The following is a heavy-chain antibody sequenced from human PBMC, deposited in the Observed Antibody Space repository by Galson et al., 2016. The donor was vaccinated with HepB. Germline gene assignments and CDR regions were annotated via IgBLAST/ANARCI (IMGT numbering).Heavy chain of an antibody. CDR2: IHLGGNDI. V-gene: IGHV3-23*01. D-gene: IGHD3-22*01. CDR3: TKHEVRTHDY. Sequence: SLRLSCAASGFTFSSYAMSWVRQAPGKGLEWVSAIHLGGNDIYYADSVKGRFTISRVDYNSMLSLQMNSLRAEDTAVYYCTKHEVRTHDYWGQGTLVTVSS. J-gene: IGHJ4*02. CDR1: GFTFSSYA.